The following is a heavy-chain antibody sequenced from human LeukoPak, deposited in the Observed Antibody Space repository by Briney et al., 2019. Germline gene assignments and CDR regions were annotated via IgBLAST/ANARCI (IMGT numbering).Heavy chain of an antibody. J-gene: IGHJ4*02. D-gene: IGHD3-16*01. V-gene: IGHV5-51*01. CDR3: ARHYYDYVWGSYGIDY. CDR2: IYPGDSDT. Sequence: GESLKISCKGSGYSFSNYWIGWARQMPGKGLEWMGIIYPGDSDTRYSPSFQGQVTISADKSISTAYLQWSSLKASDTAMYYCARHYYDYVWGSYGIDYWGQGTLVTVSS. CDR1: GYSFSNYW.